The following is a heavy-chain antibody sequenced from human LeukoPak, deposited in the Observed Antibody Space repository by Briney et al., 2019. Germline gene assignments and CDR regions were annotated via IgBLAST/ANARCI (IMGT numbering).Heavy chain of an antibody. J-gene: IGHJ3*02. D-gene: IGHD3-22*01. V-gene: IGHV4-59*01. CDR3: ARVVGSYYDSSGGAFDI. Sequence: PSETLSLTCTVSGGSISSYYWSWIRQPPGKGLEWIGYIYYSGTTNYNPSLKSRVTISVDTSKNQFSLKLSSVTAADTAVYYCARVVGSYYDSSGGAFDIWGQGTMVTVSS. CDR1: GGSISSYY. CDR2: IYYSGTT.